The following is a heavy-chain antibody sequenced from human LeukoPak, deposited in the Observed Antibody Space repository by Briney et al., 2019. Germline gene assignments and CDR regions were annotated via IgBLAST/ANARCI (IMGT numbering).Heavy chain of an antibody. CDR1: GFTFSSYA. CDR2: ISGSGGST. D-gene: IGHD6-13*01. CDR3: AKILRSIAAAGDLDY. J-gene: IGHJ4*02. V-gene: IGHV3-23*01. Sequence: GGSLRLSCAASGFTFSSYAMSWVRQASGKGLEGVSAISGSGGSTYYADSVKGRFTISRDNSKNTLYLQMNSLRAEDTAVYYCAKILRSIAAAGDLDYWGRGTLVTVSS.